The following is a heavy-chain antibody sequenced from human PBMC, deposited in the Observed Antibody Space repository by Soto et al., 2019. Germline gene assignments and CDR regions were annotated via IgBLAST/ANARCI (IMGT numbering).Heavy chain of an antibody. V-gene: IGHV1-69*08. CDR1: GGSCNGYF. D-gene: IGHD1-20*01. CDR3: ATGITTSGYRGYMDV. J-gene: IGHJ6*03. Sequence: VQLVQSAAEMKKPGSSVRVSCKASGGSCNGYFIPWVRQAPGQGLVWVGRVIPMHGSESHARKFGDRVTLAADTFTITAFLGLRSLQSEDTAVYYCATGITTSGYRGYMDVWGKGTKVTVSS. CDR2: VIPMHGSE.